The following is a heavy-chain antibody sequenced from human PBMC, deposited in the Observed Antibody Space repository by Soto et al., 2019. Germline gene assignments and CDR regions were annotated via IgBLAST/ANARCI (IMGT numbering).Heavy chain of an antibody. Sequence: GGSLRLSCAASGFTFSNAWMNWVRQAPGKGLEWVGRIKSKTDGGTTDYAAPVKGRITISRDDSKNTLYLQMNSLKTEDTAVYYCTTNPSDPAKTDYGDYGYYYYGMDVWGQGTTVTVSS. CDR1: GFTFSNAW. CDR2: IKSKTDGGTT. V-gene: IGHV3-15*07. J-gene: IGHJ6*02. CDR3: TTNPSDPAKTDYGDYGYYYYGMDV. D-gene: IGHD4-17*01.